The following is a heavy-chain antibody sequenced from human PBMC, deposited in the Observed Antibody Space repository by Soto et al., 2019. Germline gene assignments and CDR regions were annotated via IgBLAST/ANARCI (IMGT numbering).Heavy chain of an antibody. Sequence: GGSLRLSCAASGFTFSSYSMNWVRQAPGKGLEWVSYISSSSSTIYYADSVKGRFTISRDNAKNSLYLQMNSLRDEDTAVYYCARELGDIVVVVAATPGFDYWGQGTLVTVSS. CDR1: GFTFSSYS. CDR3: ARELGDIVVVVAATPGFDY. V-gene: IGHV3-48*02. D-gene: IGHD2-15*01. J-gene: IGHJ4*02. CDR2: ISSSSSTI.